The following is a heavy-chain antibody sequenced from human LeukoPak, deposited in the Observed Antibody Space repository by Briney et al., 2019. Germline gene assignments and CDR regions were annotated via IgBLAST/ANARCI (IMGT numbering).Heavy chain of an antibody. CDR1: GGTFSSYA. V-gene: IGHV1-69*13. D-gene: IGHD2-15*01. CDR3: ARDLVVAATPVLIYYYYGMDV. CDR2: IIPIFGTA. Sequence: SVKVSCKASGGTFSSYAISWVRQAPGQGLEWMGGIIPIFGTANYARKFQGRVTITADESTSTAYMELSSLRSEDTAVYYCARDLVVAATPVLIYYYYGMDVWGQGTTVTVSS. J-gene: IGHJ6*02.